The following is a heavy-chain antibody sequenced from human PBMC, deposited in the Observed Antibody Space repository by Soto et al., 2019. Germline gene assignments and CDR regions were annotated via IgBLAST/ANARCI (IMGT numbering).Heavy chain of an antibody. V-gene: IGHV4-34*01. D-gene: IGHD7-27*01. CDR3: ARGRGNWGWRTLIFDY. J-gene: IGHJ4*02. Sequence: PSETLSLTCAVYGGSFSGYYWSWIRQPPGKGLEWIGEINHSGSTNYNPSLKSRVTISVDTSKNQFSLKLSSVTAADTAVYYCARGRGNWGWRTLIFDYWGQGTLVTVSS. CDR1: GGSFSGYY. CDR2: INHSGST.